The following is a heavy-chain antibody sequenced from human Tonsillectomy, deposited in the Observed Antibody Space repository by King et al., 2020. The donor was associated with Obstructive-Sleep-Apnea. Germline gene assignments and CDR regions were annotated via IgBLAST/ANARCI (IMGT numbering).Heavy chain of an antibody. J-gene: IGHJ4*02. Sequence: VQLVESGGGLVQPGRSLRLSCAASGFTFDDYAMHWVRQAPGKGLEWVSGISWNSGSIGYADSVKGRFTISRDNAKNSLYLQMNSLRAEDTALYYCAKDQKPTMVRGVSPDYWGQGTLVTVSS. V-gene: IGHV3-9*01. CDR3: AKDQKPTMVRGVSPDY. D-gene: IGHD3-10*01. CDR1: GFTFDDYA. CDR2: ISWNSGSI.